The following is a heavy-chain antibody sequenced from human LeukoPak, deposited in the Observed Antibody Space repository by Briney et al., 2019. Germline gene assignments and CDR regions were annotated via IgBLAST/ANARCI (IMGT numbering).Heavy chain of an antibody. CDR3: ASGNRFDY. J-gene: IGHJ4*02. CDR1: GFTFSSNS. CDR2: ISSTSNYI. V-gene: IGHV3-21*01. Sequence: PGGSLRLSCAAYGFTFSSNSMTWVRQAPGKGLEWVSSISSTSNYIYYADSVKGRFTISRDNAKNSLYLQMNSLRAEDTAVYYCASGNRFDYWGQGTLVTVSS.